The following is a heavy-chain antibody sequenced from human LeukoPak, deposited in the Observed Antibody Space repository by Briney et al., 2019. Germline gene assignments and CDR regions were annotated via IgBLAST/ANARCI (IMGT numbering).Heavy chain of an antibody. Sequence: GASVKVSCKASGCTFTNYGISWVRQAPGQGLEWMGWISAYNGHTKYAQKVQGRVTMTTDTSTSTAYMELRSLRSDDTAVYYCARERYGDYYFDYWGQGTLVTVSS. J-gene: IGHJ4*02. D-gene: IGHD4-17*01. CDR3: ARERYGDYYFDY. V-gene: IGHV1-18*01. CDR1: GCTFTNYG. CDR2: ISAYNGHT.